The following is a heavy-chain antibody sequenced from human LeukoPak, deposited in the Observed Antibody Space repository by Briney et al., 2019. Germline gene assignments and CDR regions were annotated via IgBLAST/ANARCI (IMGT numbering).Heavy chain of an antibody. J-gene: IGHJ4*02. Sequence: PGRSLRLSCAASGFTFSSYGMHWVRQAPGKGLEWVAVISYDGSNKYYADSVKGRFTISRDNSKNTLYLQMNSLRAEDTAVYYCAMNNYDSSGYYGPGYWGQGTLVTVSS. D-gene: IGHD3-22*01. CDR1: GFTFSSYG. V-gene: IGHV3-30*03. CDR3: AMNNYDSSGYYGPGY. CDR2: ISYDGSNK.